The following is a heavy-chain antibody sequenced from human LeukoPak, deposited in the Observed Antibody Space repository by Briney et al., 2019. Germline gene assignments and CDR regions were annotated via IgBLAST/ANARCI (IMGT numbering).Heavy chain of an antibody. V-gene: IGHV3-23*01. Sequence: PGGSLRLSCAASGFTFGSYGMSWVRQAPGKGLEWVSFITTTGTTTSYADSVKGRFNISRDNPRNTLYMQMNSLRDEDTALYYCAIMHGYYDGSGYWVQWGQGTLVTVSS. J-gene: IGHJ4*02. CDR3: AIMHGYYDGSGYWVQ. CDR1: GFTFGSYG. CDR2: ITTTGTTT. D-gene: IGHD3-22*01.